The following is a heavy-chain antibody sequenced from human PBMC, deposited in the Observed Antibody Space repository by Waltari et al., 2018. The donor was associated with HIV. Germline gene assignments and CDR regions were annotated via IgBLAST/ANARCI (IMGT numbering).Heavy chain of an antibody. CDR3: ARDRRLNYYDSSGDAFDI. D-gene: IGHD3-22*01. CDR2: INPNSGGT. Sequence: QVQLVQSGAEVKKPGASVKVSCKASGYTFTGYYMYWVRQAPGQGLEWMGRINPNSGGTNYAQKFQGRVTMTRDTSISTAYMELSRLRSDDTAVYYCARDRRLNYYDSSGDAFDIWGQGTMVTVSS. V-gene: IGHV1-2*06. J-gene: IGHJ3*02. CDR1: GYTFTGYY.